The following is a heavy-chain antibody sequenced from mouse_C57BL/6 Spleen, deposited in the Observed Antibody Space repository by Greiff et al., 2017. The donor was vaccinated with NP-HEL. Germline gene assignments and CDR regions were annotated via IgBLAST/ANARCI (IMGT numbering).Heavy chain of an antibody. CDR1: GYTFTDYN. Sequence: VQLQQSGPELVKPGASVKISCKASGYTFTDYNMDWVKQSHGKSLEWIGDINPNTGGTIYNQKFKGKATLTVDKSSSTAYMELRSLTSEDTAVYYCARRIEDYYGSSFWYFDVWGTGTTVTVSS. CDR3: ARRIEDYYGSSFWYFDV. J-gene: IGHJ1*03. V-gene: IGHV1-18*01. CDR2: INPNTGGT. D-gene: IGHD1-1*01.